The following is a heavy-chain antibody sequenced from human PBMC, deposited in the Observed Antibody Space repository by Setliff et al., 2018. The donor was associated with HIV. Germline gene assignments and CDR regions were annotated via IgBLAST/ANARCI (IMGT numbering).Heavy chain of an antibody. J-gene: IGHJ4*02. CDR2: IYYSGST. CDR1: GGSVSNSSSY. V-gene: IGHV4-39*07. D-gene: IGHD5-18*01. CDR3: ARLPRQLLKGAAAYFDY. Sequence: ASETLSLTCTVSGGSVSNSSSYWGWIRQPPGKRLEWIGRIYYSGSTYYNPSLKRRVTISVDTSKNQFSLRLSSVTAADTAVYYCARLPRQLLKGAAAYFDYWGQGTLVTVSS.